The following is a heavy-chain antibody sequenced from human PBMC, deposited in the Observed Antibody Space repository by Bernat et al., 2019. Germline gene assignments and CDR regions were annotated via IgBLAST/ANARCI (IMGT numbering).Heavy chain of an antibody. J-gene: IGHJ4*02. Sequence: QVQLVQSGAEVKKPGSSVKVSCKASGGTFSSYAISWVRQAPGQGLEWMGGIIPIFGTANYAQKFQGRVTINADETTSTAYMELSSLRSEDTAVYYCAGGNYYGSVSYYAPFDYWGQGTLVTVSS. CDR3: AGGNYYGSVSYYAPFDY. CDR1: GGTFSSYA. CDR2: IIPIFGTA. V-gene: IGHV1-69*01. D-gene: IGHD3-10*01.